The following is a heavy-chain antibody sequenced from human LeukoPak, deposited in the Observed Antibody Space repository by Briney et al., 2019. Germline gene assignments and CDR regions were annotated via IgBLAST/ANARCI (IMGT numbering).Heavy chain of an antibody. V-gene: IGHV3-23*01. CDR3: ARSLRYFDWLLAFDI. J-gene: IGHJ3*02. D-gene: IGHD3-9*01. CDR1: GFTFSSYA. CDR2: ISGTGRNT. Sequence: GGSLRLSCAASGFTFSSYAMSWVRPGPGKGLEWVSTISGTGRNTYYADSVKGRFTISRDNAKNSLYLQMNSLRAEDTAVYYCARSLRYFDWLLAFDIWGQGTMVTVSS.